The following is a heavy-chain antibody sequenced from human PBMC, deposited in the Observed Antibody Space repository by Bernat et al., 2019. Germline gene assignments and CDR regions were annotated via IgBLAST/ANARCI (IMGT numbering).Heavy chain of an antibody. V-gene: IGHV4-30-4*08. J-gene: IGHJ4*02. Sequence: QVQLQESGPGLVRPSQTLSLTCSVSGGSISSNTYSWSWIRQHPGKGLEWIGYIYYSGSAYYNPSLKSRVTISVDTSKNQFSLKLSSVTAADTAVYYCARHQRFLEWVVDYWGQGTLVTVSS. CDR2: IYYSGSA. CDR3: ARHQRFLEWVVDY. D-gene: IGHD3-3*01. CDR1: GGSISSNTYS.